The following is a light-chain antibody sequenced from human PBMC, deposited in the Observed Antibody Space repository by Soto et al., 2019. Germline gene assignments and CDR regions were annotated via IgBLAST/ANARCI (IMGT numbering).Light chain of an antibody. V-gene: IGLV2-11*01. CDR3: CSYAGRYTYV. J-gene: IGLJ1*01. CDR1: SSDVGVYNY. CDR2: DVS. Sequence: QSALTQPRSVSGSPGQSVTISCTGTSSDVGVYNYVSWYQQYPGKAPKLMIYDVSKRPSGVPDRFSGSRSGNTASLTISGLQAEDEADYYCCSYAGRYTYVFGTGTKVTVL.